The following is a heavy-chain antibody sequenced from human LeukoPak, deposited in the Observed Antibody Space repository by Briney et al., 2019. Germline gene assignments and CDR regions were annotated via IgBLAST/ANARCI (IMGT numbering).Heavy chain of an antibody. CDR3: AKNGDSRAYYFFYMDV. J-gene: IGHJ6*03. D-gene: IGHD3-10*01. V-gene: IGHV3-9*01. CDR2: ISWNGGSI. CDR1: GFTFNDYA. Sequence: GGSLRLSCAASGFTFNDYAMHWFRQAPGKGLEWVSGISWNGGSIGYADSVKGRFTISRDNAKNSLYLQMNSLRVEDSASYYCAKNGDSRAYYFFYMDVWGKGTTVTVSS.